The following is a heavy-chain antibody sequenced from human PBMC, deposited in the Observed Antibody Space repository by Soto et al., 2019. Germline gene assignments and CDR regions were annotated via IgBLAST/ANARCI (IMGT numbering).Heavy chain of an antibody. CDR2: IYPGNSDT. D-gene: IGHD5-12*01. Sequence: PGESLKISCKGSGYSFTSNWIGWVRQMPGKGLEWMGIIYPGNSDTRYSPSFQGQVTISADKSISTAYLQWSSLKASDTAMYYCARHLYSDYDIQFDYWGQGTLVTVSS. J-gene: IGHJ4*02. CDR3: ARHLYSDYDIQFDY. CDR1: GYSFTSNW. V-gene: IGHV5-51*01.